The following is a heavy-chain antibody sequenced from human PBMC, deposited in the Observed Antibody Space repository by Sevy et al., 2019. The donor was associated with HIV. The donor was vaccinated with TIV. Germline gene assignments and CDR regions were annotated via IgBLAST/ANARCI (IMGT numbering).Heavy chain of an antibody. Sequence: SETLSLTCTVSGGSVSSGDYYWGWVRQPPGKGLEWIGSIYYSGSAYYNPSLTRRVTISVDTSKNQFSLKLSSVTAADTAVYSSARYTNFNSGYSYGFDFWGQGALVTVSS. CDR1: GGSVSSGDYY. D-gene: IGHD5-18*01. V-gene: IGHV4-30-4*01. CDR3: ARYTNFNSGYSYGFDF. J-gene: IGHJ4*02. CDR2: IYYSGSA.